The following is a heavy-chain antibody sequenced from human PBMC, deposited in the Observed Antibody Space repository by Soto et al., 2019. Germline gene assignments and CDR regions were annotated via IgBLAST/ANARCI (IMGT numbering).Heavy chain of an antibody. J-gene: IGHJ3*02. D-gene: IGHD6-19*01. Sequence: SLRLSCAASGFTFSSYSMNWVRQAPGKGLEWVSSISSSSSYIYYADSVKGRFTISRDNAKNSLYLQMNSLRAEDTAVYYCARDLRTGTFSSGWYEEQFAFDIWGQGTMVTVSS. CDR3: ARDLRTGTFSSGWYEEQFAFDI. CDR2: ISSSSSYI. CDR1: GFTFSSYS. V-gene: IGHV3-21*01.